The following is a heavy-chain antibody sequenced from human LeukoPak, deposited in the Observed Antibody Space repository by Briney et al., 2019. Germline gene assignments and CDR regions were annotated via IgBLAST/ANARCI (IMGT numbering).Heavy chain of an antibody. CDR1: GFTFSSYW. CDR3: ARDAPPDSSGYSLFDY. J-gene: IGHJ4*02. V-gene: IGHV3-7*05. CDR2: IKEDGTEK. D-gene: IGHD3-22*01. Sequence: GGSLRLSCAASGFTFSSYWMSWVRQAPGKGLEWVANIKEDGTEKYYVDSVKGRFTMSRDNAKNSLYLQMNSLRAEDTAVYYCARDAPPDSSGYSLFDYWGQGTLVTVSS.